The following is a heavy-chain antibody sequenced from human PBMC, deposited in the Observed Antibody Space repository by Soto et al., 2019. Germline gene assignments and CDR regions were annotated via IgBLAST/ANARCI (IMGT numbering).Heavy chain of an antibody. V-gene: IGHV3-33*01. CDR3: ARDIRRAKAVDY. D-gene: IGHD1-26*01. CDR2: IWYDGSNK. CDR1: GFTFSSYG. J-gene: IGHJ4*02. Sequence: QVQLVESGGGVVQPGRSLRLSCAASGFTFSSYGMHWVRQAPGKGLEWVAVIWYDGSNKYYADSVKGRFTISRDNSKNTLYLQMNSLRAEDTAVYYWARDIRRAKAVDYWGQGTLVTVSS.